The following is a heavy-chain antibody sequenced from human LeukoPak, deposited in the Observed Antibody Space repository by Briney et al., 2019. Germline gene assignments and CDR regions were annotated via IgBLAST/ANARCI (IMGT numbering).Heavy chain of an antibody. Sequence: ASVKVSCKASGGTFSSYAISWVRQAPGQGLEWMGGIIPIFGTANYAQKFQGRVTITADESTSTAYMELSSLRSEDTAVYYCASGAKIVVVPAAPLDYWGQGALVTVSS. CDR2: IIPIFGTA. CDR3: ASGAKIVVVPAAPLDY. V-gene: IGHV1-69*13. D-gene: IGHD2-2*01. CDR1: GGTFSSYA. J-gene: IGHJ4*02.